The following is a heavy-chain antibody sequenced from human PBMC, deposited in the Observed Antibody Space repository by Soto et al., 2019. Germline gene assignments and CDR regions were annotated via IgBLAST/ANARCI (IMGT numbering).Heavy chain of an antibody. V-gene: IGHV6-1*01. J-gene: IGHJ5*02. Sequence: PSPPLSLTCAISGDSVSSNSAAWNWIRQSPSRGLEWLGRTYYRSKWYKDYAVSVKSRITIDPDTSTNQFSLQLNSVTAEDTAVYYCARSRDYYGSGSYIGFDPWGQGTRVTVSS. CDR3: ARSRDYYGSGSYIGFDP. CDR2: TYYRSKWYK. CDR1: GDSVSSNSAA. D-gene: IGHD3-10*01.